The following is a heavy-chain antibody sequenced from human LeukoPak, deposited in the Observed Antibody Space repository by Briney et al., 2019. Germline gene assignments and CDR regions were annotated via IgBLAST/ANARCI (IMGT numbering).Heavy chain of an antibody. D-gene: IGHD3-16*02. Sequence: SETLSLTCTVSGGSISSYYWSWIRQPPGKGLERIGYIYYSGSTNYNPSLKSRVTISVDTSKNQFSLKLSSVTAADTAVYYCARGYYDYVWGSYRIHFDYWGQGTLVTVSS. CDR1: GGSISSYY. CDR3: ARGYYDYVWGSYRIHFDY. CDR2: IYYSGST. V-gene: IGHV4-59*01. J-gene: IGHJ4*02.